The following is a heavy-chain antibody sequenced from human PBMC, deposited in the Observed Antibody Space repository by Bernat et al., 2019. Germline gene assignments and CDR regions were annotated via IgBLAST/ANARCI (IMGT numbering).Heavy chain of an antibody. Sequence: QVQLQQWGAGLLKPSETLSLTCAVYGGSFSGYYWSWIRQPPGKGLEWIGEINHSGSTNYNPSLKSRVTISVDTSKNQFSLKLSSVTAADTAVYYCARGRPYDYDSSGYYSYFDSWGQGTLVTVSS. CDR1: GGSFSGYY. D-gene: IGHD3-22*01. J-gene: IGHJ4*02. CDR2: INHSGST. CDR3: ARGRPYDYDSSGYYSYFDS. V-gene: IGHV4-34*01.